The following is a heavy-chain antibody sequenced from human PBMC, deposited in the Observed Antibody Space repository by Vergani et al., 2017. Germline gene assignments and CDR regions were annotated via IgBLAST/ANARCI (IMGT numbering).Heavy chain of an antibody. CDR2: IHNRGKT. Sequence: QLQESGPGLVKPSETLSLTCTVSGSSISSGFYWAWIRQSPGEGLQWLTSIHNRGKTYHNPSLKSRVSVSLDTSKNRFSLNLTSVTATDTAVYYCARSQGDYWYFDLWGPGSLVTVSS. V-gene: IGHV4-38-2*02. CDR3: ARSQGDYWYFDL. J-gene: IGHJ2*01. CDR1: GSSISSGFY. D-gene: IGHD2-21*01.